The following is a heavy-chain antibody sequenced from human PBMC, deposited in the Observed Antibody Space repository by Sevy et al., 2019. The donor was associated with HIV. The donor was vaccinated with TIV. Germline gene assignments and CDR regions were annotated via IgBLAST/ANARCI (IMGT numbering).Heavy chain of an antibody. Sequence: SETLSLTCTVSGGSLSSGSYYWSWIRQPPGKGLEWIGYISYIGSTNYNPSLKSRVTISVDTSKNKLSLRLTSVTAADTAVYYCVRDRIAAAGGYFDNWGQGTLVTVSS. CDR1: GGSLSSGSYY. CDR3: VRDRIAAAGGYFDN. D-gene: IGHD6-13*01. V-gene: IGHV4-61*01. CDR2: ISYIGST. J-gene: IGHJ4*02.